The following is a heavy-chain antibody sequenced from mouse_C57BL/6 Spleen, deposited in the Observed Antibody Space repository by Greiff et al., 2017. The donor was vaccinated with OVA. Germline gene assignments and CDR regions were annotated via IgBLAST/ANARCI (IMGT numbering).Heavy chain of an antibody. J-gene: IGHJ3*01. CDR1: GYTFTSYW. D-gene: IGHD1-1*01. CDR2: INPSNGGT. V-gene: IGHV1-53*01. CDR3: AGGPITTVVRPAWFAY. Sequence: QVQLQQPGTELVKPGASVKLSCKASGYTFTSYWMHWVKQRPGQGLEWIGNINPSNGGTNYNEKFKSKATLTVDKSSSTAYMQLSSLTSEDSAVYYCAGGPITTVVRPAWFAYWGQGTLVTVSA.